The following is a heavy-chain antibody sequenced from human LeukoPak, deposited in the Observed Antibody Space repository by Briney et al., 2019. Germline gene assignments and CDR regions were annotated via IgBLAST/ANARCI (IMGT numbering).Heavy chain of an antibody. Sequence: PGGSLRLSCAASGFTFSSYAMSWVRQAPGKGLEWVSAISGSGGSTYYADPVKGRFTISRDNSKNTLYLQMNSLRAEDTAVYYCAKDDAGIALAGTDYWGQGTLVTISS. CDR3: AKDDAGIALAGTDY. D-gene: IGHD6-19*01. V-gene: IGHV3-23*01. CDR2: ISGSGGST. J-gene: IGHJ4*02. CDR1: GFTFSSYA.